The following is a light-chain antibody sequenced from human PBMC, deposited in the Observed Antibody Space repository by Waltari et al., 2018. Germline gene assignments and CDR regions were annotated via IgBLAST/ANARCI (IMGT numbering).Light chain of an antibody. V-gene: IGLV2-23*02. CDR2: EVT. CDR3: CSFAGRGFSVI. J-gene: IGLJ2*01. CDR1: RRDVGKYNL. Sequence: QSALTQPASVSGSPGQSITISCTGTRRDVGKYNLVSWYQQHPGEVPKLMIYEVTKRPSGVSDRFSGSKSGNTASLTISGLQAEDEADYFCCSFAGRGFSVIFGGGTKLTVL.